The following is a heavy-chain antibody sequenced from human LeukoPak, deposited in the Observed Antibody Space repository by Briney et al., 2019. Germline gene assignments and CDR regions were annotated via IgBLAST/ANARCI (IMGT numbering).Heavy chain of an antibody. CDR1: GFTFSSYA. Sequence: GGSLRLSCAASGFTFSSYAMSWVRQAPGKGLEWVSAISGSGGSTYYADSVKGRFTISRDNSKNTLYLQMNSLRAEDTAVYYCAKSGITMVRGVIITSIVDAFDIWGQGTMVTVSS. CDR2: ISGSGGST. CDR3: AKSGITMVRGVIITSIVDAFDI. D-gene: IGHD3-10*01. J-gene: IGHJ3*02. V-gene: IGHV3-23*01.